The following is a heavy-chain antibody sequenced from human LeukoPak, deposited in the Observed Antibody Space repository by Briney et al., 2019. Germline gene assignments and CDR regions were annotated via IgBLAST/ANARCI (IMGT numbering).Heavy chain of an antibody. D-gene: IGHD6-13*01. Sequence: GGSLRLSCAASGFTFSSYWMSWVRQAPGKGLEWVANIKQDGSEKYYVDSVKGRFTISRDNAKNSLYLQMNSLRAEDTAVYYCARLLTGYSSSWRIPPDRYYFDYWGQGTLVTVSS. CDR3: ARLLTGYSSSWRIPPDRYYFDY. CDR1: GFTFSSYW. J-gene: IGHJ4*02. V-gene: IGHV3-7*01. CDR2: IKQDGSEK.